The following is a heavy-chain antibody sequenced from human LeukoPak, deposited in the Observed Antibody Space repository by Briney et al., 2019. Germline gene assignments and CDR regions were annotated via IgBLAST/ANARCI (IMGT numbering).Heavy chain of an antibody. CDR1: GFTFSSYA. CDR3: AKDRNVVVVAALSFDS. V-gene: IGHV3-23*01. Sequence: GGSLRLSCAASGFTFSSYAMSWVRQAPGKGLEWVSVISGSGGSTYYADSVKGRFTISRDNSKNTLYLQMNSLRAEDTAVYYCAKDRNVVVVAALSFDSRGQGPLVPVSS. D-gene: IGHD2-15*01. J-gene: IGHJ4*02. CDR2: ISGSGGST.